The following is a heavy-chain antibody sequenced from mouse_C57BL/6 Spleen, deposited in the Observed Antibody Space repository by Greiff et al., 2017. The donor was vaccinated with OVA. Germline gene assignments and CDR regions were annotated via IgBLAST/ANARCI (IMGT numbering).Heavy chain of an antibody. D-gene: IGHD2-4*01. CDR2: IYPGGGYT. V-gene: IGHV1-63*01. Sequence: QVQLQQSGAELVRPGTSVKMSCKASGYTFTNYWIGWAKQRPGHGLEWIGDIYPGGGYTNYNEKFKGKATLTADKSSSTAYMQFSSLTSEDSAIYYCARKDDYDEGGFDYWGQGTTLTVSS. CDR3: ARKDDYDEGGFDY. CDR1: GYTFTNYW. J-gene: IGHJ2*01.